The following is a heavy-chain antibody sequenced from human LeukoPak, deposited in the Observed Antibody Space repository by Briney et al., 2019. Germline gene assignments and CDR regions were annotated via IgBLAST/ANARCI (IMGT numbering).Heavy chain of an antibody. CDR2: IRSKAYGGTT. J-gene: IGHJ6*03. D-gene: IGHD2-2*01. V-gene: IGHV3-49*03. Sequence: GGSLRLSCTASGFTFGDYAMSWFRQAPGKGLEWVGFIRSKAYGGTTEYAASVKGRFTISRDDSKSIAYLQMNSLKTEDTAVYYCTRVGCSSTSCHYYYYYYMDVWGKGTTVTVSS. CDR3: TRVGCSSTSCHYYYYYYMDV. CDR1: GFTFGDYA.